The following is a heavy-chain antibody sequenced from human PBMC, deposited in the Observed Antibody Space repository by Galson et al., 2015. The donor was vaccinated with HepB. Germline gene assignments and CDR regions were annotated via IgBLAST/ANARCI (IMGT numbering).Heavy chain of an antibody. CDR3: ARDYYDSSGTEY. V-gene: IGHV3-21*04. CDR1: GFTFSSYS. Sequence: SLRLSCAASGFTFSSYSMNWVRQAPGKGLEWVSSISSSSSYIYYADSVKGRFTISRDNAENSLYLQMNSLRAEDTAVYYCARDYYDSSGTEYWGQGTLVTVSS. CDR2: ISSSSSYI. J-gene: IGHJ4*02. D-gene: IGHD3-22*01.